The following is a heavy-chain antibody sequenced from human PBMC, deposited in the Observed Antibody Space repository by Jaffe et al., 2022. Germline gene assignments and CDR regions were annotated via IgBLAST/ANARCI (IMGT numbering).Heavy chain of an antibody. J-gene: IGHJ5*02. V-gene: IGHV4-38-2*01. CDR3: ARRDCSSDSCSAGRWFDP. CDR2: IYKSGTT. Sequence: QVQLQESGPGLVKPSETLSLTCGVSGYSISTGYYWGWIRQPPGKGLEWIGNIYKSGTTYYNPSLKSRVTISLDTSNNQFSLKLSSVTAADTAVYYCARRDCSSDSCSAGRWFDPWGQGTLVTVSS. CDR1: GYSISTGYY. D-gene: IGHD2-2*01.